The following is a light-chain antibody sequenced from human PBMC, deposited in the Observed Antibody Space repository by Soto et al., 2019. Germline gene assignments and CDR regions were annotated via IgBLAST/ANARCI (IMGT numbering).Light chain of an antibody. Sequence: DIQVTQSPSSVSASVGDRVTITCRASQDINNWLAWYQQKPGKAPTLLIYTTSNFQSGVPSRFSGSGSGTDFTLTITSLQPADFETYYWQQANSFPLTFGGGTKVEIK. CDR2: TTS. V-gene: IGKV1D-12*01. CDR3: QQANSFPLT. CDR1: QDINNW. J-gene: IGKJ4*01.